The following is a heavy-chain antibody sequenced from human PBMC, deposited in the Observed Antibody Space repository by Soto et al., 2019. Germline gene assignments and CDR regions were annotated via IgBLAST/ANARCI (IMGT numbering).Heavy chain of an antibody. CDR3: ATVYGSGRPYYFDY. Sequence: GASVKVSCKVSGYTLTELSMHWVRQAPGKGLEWMGGFDPEDGETIYAQKFQGRVTMTEDTSTDTAYMELSSLRSEDTAVYYCATVYGSGRPYYFDYWGQGTLVTVSS. V-gene: IGHV1-24*01. J-gene: IGHJ4*02. CDR2: FDPEDGET. CDR1: GYTLTELS. D-gene: IGHD3-10*01.